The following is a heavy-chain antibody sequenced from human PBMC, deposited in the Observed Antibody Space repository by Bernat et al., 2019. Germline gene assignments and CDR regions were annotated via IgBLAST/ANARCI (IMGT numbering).Heavy chain of an antibody. V-gene: IGHV3-7*04. D-gene: IGHD6-13*01. CDR2: IKRDGSET. CDR3: VRGSAGAKDY. CDR1: GFILTNYW. Sequence: EVQLVESGGGLVQPGGALRLSCAASGFILTNYWMNWVRQDPGKGLEWVANIKRDGSETYYVDSVKGRFTISRDIAKNLLYLQMNSLRAEDTAIYYCVRGSAGAKDYWGQGTLVTVSS. J-gene: IGHJ4*02.